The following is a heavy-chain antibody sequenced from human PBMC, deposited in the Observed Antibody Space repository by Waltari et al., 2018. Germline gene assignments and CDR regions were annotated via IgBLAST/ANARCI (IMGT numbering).Heavy chain of an antibody. D-gene: IGHD1-20*01. CDR1: AFTFGSYA. J-gene: IGHJ4*02. CDR3: AKGNWNPADYFDY. V-gene: IGHV3-23*01. CDR2: ISGSGGST. Sequence: EVQLLESGGGLVQPGGSLRRPCAAPAFTFGSYAMLWVRQAPGKGLEWVSAISGSGGSTYYADSVKGRFTISRDNSKNTLYLQMNSLRAEDTAVYYCAKGNWNPADYFDYWGQGTLVTVSS.